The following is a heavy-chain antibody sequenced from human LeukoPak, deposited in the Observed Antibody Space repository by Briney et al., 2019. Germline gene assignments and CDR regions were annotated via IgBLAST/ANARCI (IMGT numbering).Heavy chain of an antibody. D-gene: IGHD1-1*01. CDR3: TRDRGAYNLYDY. V-gene: IGHV3-49*03. CDR2: IRSKAYGETA. Sequence: GGSLRLSCAASGFTFGDYAMSWIRQAPGKGLEWVGFIRSKAYGETADYAASVKGRFTISRDDSKAIAYLQMNSLKTEDTAVYHCTRDRGAYNLYDYWGQGTLVTVSS. CDR1: GFTFGDYA. J-gene: IGHJ4*02.